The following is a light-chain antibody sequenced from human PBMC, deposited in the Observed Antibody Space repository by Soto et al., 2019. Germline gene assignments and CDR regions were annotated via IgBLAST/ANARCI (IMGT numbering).Light chain of an antibody. CDR3: QQLNSYPYT. V-gene: IGKV1-9*01. CDR1: QDISNY. Sequence: DLQLTQSPSSLSASVGDRVTITCRASQDISNYLHWYQQKPGKAPKLLIYDASNLEGGVPSRFSGSESGTDFTLTISSLQPEDFGAYYCQQLNSYPYTFGQGTKLEIK. CDR2: DAS. J-gene: IGKJ2*01.